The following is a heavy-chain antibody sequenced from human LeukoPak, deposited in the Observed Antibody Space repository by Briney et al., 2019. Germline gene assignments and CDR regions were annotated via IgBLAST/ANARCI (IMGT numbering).Heavy chain of an antibody. Sequence: PGGSLRLSCAASGFTFSSYAMSWVRQAPGKGLEWVSAISGSGGSTYYADSVKGRFTISRDNSKNTLYLQMNSLRAEDTAVYYCAKPRARYYDFWSGWDYWGQGTLVTVSS. V-gene: IGHV3-23*01. CDR3: AKPRARYYDFWSGWDY. CDR1: GFTFSSYA. CDR2: ISGSGGST. D-gene: IGHD3-3*01. J-gene: IGHJ4*02.